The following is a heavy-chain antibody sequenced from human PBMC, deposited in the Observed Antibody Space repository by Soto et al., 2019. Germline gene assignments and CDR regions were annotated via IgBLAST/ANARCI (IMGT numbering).Heavy chain of an antibody. CDR3: ASALGFFMAYYSYYSMLF. CDR2: IYSGGST. J-gene: IGHJ6*03. CDR1: GFTVSSNY. V-gene: IGHV3-66*01. Sequence: GGSLRLSCAASGFTVSSNYMSWVRQAPGKGLEWVSVIYSGGSTYYADSVKGRFTISRDNSKNTLYLQMNSLRAEDTAVYYCASALGFFMAYYSYYSMLFSCTTITVTV. D-gene: IGHD3-10*01.